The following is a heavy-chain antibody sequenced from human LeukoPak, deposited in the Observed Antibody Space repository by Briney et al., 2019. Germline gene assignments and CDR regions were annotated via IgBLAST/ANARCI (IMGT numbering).Heavy chain of an antibody. V-gene: IGHV3-33*06. CDR1: GFTYKSYG. J-gene: IGHJ4*02. CDR3: EKDIERGFDYTNSLDY. D-gene: IGHD4-11*01. Sequence: GGSLRLSCAASGFTYKSYGMHWVRQAPGKGLEWVAVIWSDGTEKYYADSVKGRFAISRDDSNKMVYLQMNSLRVEDTAVYYCEKDIERGFDYTNSLDYWGQGTLVTVSS. CDR2: IWSDGTEK.